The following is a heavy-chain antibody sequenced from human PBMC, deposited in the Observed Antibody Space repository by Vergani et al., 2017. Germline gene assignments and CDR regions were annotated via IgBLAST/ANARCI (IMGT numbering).Heavy chain of an antibody. V-gene: IGHV4-39*07. D-gene: IGHD3-3*01. CDR1: GGSISSSSYY. J-gene: IGHJ4*02. CDR3: ARGDFGHEFDY. Sequence: QLQLQESGPGLVKPSETLSLTCTVSGGSISSSSYYWGWIRQPPGKGLEWIGSIYYSGSTYYNPSLKSRVTMSVDTSKNQFSLKLSSVTAADTAVYYCARGDFGHEFDYWGQGTLVTVSS. CDR2: IYYSGST.